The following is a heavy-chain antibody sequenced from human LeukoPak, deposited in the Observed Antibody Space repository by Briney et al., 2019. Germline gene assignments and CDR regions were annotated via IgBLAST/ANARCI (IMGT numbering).Heavy chain of an antibody. Sequence: PGESLRLSCAASGFTFSSYSMNWVRQAPGKGLEWVSSISSSSSYIYHADSVKGRLTISRDNAKNSLYLQMNSLRAEDTAVYYCARKNSDYDSLGGFDYWGQGTLVTVSS. CDR1: GFTFSSYS. CDR2: ISSSSSYI. V-gene: IGHV3-21*01. CDR3: ARKNSDYDSLGGFDY. D-gene: IGHD5-12*01. J-gene: IGHJ4*02.